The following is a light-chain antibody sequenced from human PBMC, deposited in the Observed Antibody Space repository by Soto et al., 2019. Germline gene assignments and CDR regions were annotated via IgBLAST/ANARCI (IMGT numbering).Light chain of an antibody. CDR2: GAF. V-gene: IGKV3-15*01. CDR1: QSISRN. CDR3: QQYNDWPLT. J-gene: IGKJ1*01. Sequence: IVMTQSPATLSVSPGERATLSCRASQSISRNLAWYQQKPGQAPSLLIYGAFTRATGIPARFSGTGSGTEFTLTISSLQSEDFALYYCQQYNDWPLTFGQGTKV.